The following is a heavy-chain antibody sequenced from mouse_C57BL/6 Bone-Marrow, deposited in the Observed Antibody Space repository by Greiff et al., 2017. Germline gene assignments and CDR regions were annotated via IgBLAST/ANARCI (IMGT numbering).Heavy chain of an antibody. J-gene: IGHJ2*01. D-gene: IGHD2-10*02. CDR2: IHPNSGST. V-gene: IGHV1-64*01. CDR3: ARWKYGKPYFDY. Sequence: QVQPQQSGAELVKPGASVKLSCKASGYTFTSYWMHWVKQRPGQGLEWIGMIHPNSGSTNYNEKFKSKATLTVDKSSSTAYMQLSSLTSEDSAVYYCARWKYGKPYFDYWGQGTTLTVSS. CDR1: GYTFTSYW.